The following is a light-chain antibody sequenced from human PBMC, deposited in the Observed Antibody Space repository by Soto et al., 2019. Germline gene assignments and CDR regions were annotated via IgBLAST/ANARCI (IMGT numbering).Light chain of an antibody. CDR2: TTS. Sequence: DIQMTQSPSTLSASVGDRVTITCRASQSISTWMAWYQQKPGKAPKLLIYTTSNLESGVPSRFSGSGSGTEFTLTISSLQPVDFATYYCQQYNSYLWSFGQGTKVAIK. CDR3: QQYNSYLWS. CDR1: QSISTW. J-gene: IGKJ1*01. V-gene: IGKV1-5*03.